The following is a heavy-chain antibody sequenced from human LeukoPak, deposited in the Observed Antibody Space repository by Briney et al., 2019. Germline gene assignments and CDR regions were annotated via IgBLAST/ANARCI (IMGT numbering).Heavy chain of an antibody. CDR3: ARVLWGYYFDY. Sequence: GASVKVSCKASGYTFTAQYMHWVRQAPGQGLEWMGWISAYNGNTNYAQKLQGRVTMTTDTSTSTAYMELRSLRSDDTAVYYCARVLWGYYFDYWGQGTLVTVSS. D-gene: IGHD2-21*01. V-gene: IGHV1-18*01. J-gene: IGHJ4*02. CDR2: ISAYNGNT. CDR1: GYTFTAQY.